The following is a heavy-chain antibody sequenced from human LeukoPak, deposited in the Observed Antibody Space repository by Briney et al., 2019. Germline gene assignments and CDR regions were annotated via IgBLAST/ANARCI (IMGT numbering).Heavy chain of an antibody. V-gene: IGHV3-48*03. D-gene: IGHD6-19*01. Sequence: GGSLRLSCTASGFTFSSYEMNWVRQAPGKGLEWVSYISSSGSTIYYADSVKGRFTISRDNAKNSLYLQMNSLRAEDTAVYYCARSSGWLIDSWGQGTLVTVSP. J-gene: IGHJ4*02. CDR2: ISSSGSTI. CDR1: GFTFSSYE. CDR3: ARSSGWLIDS.